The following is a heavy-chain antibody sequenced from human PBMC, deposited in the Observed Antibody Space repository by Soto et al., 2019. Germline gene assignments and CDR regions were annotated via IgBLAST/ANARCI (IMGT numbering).Heavy chain of an antibody. Sequence: SETLSLTCTVSGGSISSYYWSWIRQPPGKGLEWIGYIYYSGSTNYNPPLKSRVTISVDTSKNQFSLKLSSVTAADTAVYFCARVAATNYYYYYYYMDVWGKGTTVTVSS. J-gene: IGHJ6*03. V-gene: IGHV4-59*01. CDR1: GGSISSYY. D-gene: IGHD6-25*01. CDR3: ARVAATNYYYYYYYMDV. CDR2: IYYSGST.